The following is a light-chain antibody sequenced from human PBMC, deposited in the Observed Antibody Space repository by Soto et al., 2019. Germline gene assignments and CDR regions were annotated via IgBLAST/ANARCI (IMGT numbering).Light chain of an antibody. CDR2: DNN. CDR1: SSNIGAYS. Sequence: QSVLTQPPSVSAAPGQRVTISCSGSSSNIGAYSVSWYQQLPGTAPRPLIYDNNERPSGIPDRFSGSKSGTSATLGVTGLQTGDEADYYCGAWDSSLSGVVFGGGTKVTVL. CDR3: GAWDSSLSGVV. V-gene: IGLV1-51*01. J-gene: IGLJ2*01.